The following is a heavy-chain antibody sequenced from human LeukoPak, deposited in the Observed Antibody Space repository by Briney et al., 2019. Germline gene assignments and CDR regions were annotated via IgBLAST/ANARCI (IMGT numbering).Heavy chain of an antibody. D-gene: IGHD3-10*01. V-gene: IGHV3-48*04. CDR3: ARRPYYSAGFDY. J-gene: IGHJ4*02. Sequence: GGSLRLSCAASGFTFDDYGMSWVRQAPGKGLEWVSFITSSSSTIYYADSVKGRFTISRDNAKKSLYLQMNSLRAEDTAVYYCARRPYYSAGFDYWGQGTLVTVSS. CDR2: ITSSSSTI. CDR1: GFTFDDYG.